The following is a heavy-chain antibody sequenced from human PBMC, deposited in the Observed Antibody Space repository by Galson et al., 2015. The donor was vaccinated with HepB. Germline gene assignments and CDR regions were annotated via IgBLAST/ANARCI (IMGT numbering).Heavy chain of an antibody. Sequence: SLRLSCAASGFTFSSYAMSWVRQAPGKGLEWVSAISGSGGSTYYADSVKGRFTISRDNSKNTLYLQMNSLRAEDTAVYYCAKDYLDLGYYYDSSGYYHDAFDIWGQGTMVTVSS. CDR1: GFTFSSYA. CDR2: ISGSGGST. V-gene: IGHV3-23*01. D-gene: IGHD3-22*01. J-gene: IGHJ3*02. CDR3: AKDYLDLGYYYDSSGYYHDAFDI.